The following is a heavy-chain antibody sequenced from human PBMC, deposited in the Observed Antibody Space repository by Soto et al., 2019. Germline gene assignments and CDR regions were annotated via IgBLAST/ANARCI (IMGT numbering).Heavy chain of an antibody. CDR1: GFTFSNAW. Sequence: GGSLRLSCAASGFTFSNAWMNWVRQAPGKGLEWVGLIKSKTDGGTIDYPAPVKGRFIMSRDDSRNTLYLQMNSLKTEDTAVYYCATAHPRGPDYWGQGTLVTVSS. CDR2: IKSKTDGGTI. J-gene: IGHJ4*02. D-gene: IGHD5-12*01. CDR3: ATAHPRGPDY. V-gene: IGHV3-15*01.